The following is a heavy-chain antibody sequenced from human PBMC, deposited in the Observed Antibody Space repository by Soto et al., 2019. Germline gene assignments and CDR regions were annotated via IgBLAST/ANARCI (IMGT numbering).Heavy chain of an antibody. J-gene: IGHJ5*02. D-gene: IGHD2-2*01. Sequence: GGSLRLSCAASGFAFGAYAMTWVRQAPGKGLEWVSVISGAGGNTYYADSVKGRFTVSRDNSKKMLYLEMNSLRVEDTAIYYCAKDPVPQLLPSWWFDPWGQGTRVTSPQ. CDR3: AKDPVPQLLPSWWFDP. V-gene: IGHV3-23*01. CDR2: ISGAGGNT. CDR1: GFAFGAYA.